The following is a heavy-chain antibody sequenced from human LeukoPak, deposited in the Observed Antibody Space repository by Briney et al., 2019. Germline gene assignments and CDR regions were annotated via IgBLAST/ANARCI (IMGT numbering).Heavy chain of an antibody. D-gene: IGHD1-26*01. V-gene: IGHV4-4*07. J-gene: IGHJ6*03. Sequence: PSETLSLTCTVSGGSISSYYWSWIRQPAGKGLEWIGRIYTSGSTNYNPSLKSRVTMSVDTSKNQFSLKLSSVTAADTAVYYCARDQGIVGATLYYYYYMDVWGKGTTVTVSS. CDR3: ARDQGIVGATLYYYYYMDV. CDR1: GGSISSYY. CDR2: IYTSGST.